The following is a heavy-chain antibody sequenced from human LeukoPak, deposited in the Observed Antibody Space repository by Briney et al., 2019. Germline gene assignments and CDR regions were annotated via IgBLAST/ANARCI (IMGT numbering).Heavy chain of an antibody. V-gene: IGHV1-69*02. CDR2: IIPILGIA. CDR3: ARGYVGGNSRDAFDI. D-gene: IGHD4-23*01. CDR1: GGTFCSYT. J-gene: IGHJ3*02. Sequence: ASVKVSCKASGGTFCSYTISWVRQAPGQGLEWMGRIIPILGIANYAQKFQGRVTITADKSTSTAYMELSSLRSEDTAVYYCARGYVGGNSRDAFDIWGQGTMVTVSS.